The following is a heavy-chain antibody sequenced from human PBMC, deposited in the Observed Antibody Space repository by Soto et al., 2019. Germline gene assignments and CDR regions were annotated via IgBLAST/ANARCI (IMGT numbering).Heavy chain of an antibody. J-gene: IGHJ4*02. D-gene: IGHD4-4*01. Sequence: QLQLQESGPGLVKPSETLSLTCTVSGGSISSSSYYWGWIRQPPGKGLEWIGSIYYSGSTYYNPSLKSRVTISVDTSKNQFSLKLSSVTAADTAVYYCARRNYDYSNSYFDYWGQGTLVTVSS. CDR2: IYYSGST. CDR1: GGSISSSSYY. CDR3: ARRNYDYSNSYFDY. V-gene: IGHV4-39*01.